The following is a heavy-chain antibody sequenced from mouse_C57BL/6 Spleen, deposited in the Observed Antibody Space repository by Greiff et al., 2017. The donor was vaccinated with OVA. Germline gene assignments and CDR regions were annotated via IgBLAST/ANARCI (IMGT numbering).Heavy chain of an antibody. V-gene: IGHV14-3*01. CDR1: GFNIKNTY. D-gene: IGHD1-1*01. CDR2: IDPATGNT. Sequence: VQLQQSVAELVRPGASVKLSCTASGFNIKNTYMHWVKQRPEQGLEWLGRIDPATGNTKYAPKFQGKATITADTSSNTAYLPLSSLTSEDTAIYYCARDLGGSSYRYFEVWGTGTTVTVSS. CDR3: ARDLGGSSYRYFEV. J-gene: IGHJ1*03.